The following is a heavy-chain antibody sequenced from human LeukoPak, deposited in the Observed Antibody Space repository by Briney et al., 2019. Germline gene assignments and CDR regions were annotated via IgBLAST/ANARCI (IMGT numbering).Heavy chain of an antibody. J-gene: IGHJ4*02. D-gene: IGHD3-10*01. CDR1: GFTFDDYA. V-gene: IGHV3-9*01. CDR3: AKAAYGSGSYGGASNPLDY. Sequence: QSGGSLRLSCAASGFTFDDYAMHWVRQAPGKGLESVSGTSWNSGSIGYADSVKGRFTISRDNAKNSLYLQMNSLRAEDTALYYCAKAAYGSGSYGGASNPLDYWGQGTLVTVSS. CDR2: TSWNSGSI.